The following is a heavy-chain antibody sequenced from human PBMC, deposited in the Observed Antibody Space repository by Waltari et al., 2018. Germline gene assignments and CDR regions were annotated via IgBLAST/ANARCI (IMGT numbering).Heavy chain of an antibody. D-gene: IGHD2-15*01. CDR3: ARVIERSGGSYTLDY. J-gene: IGHJ4*02. V-gene: IGHV1-69*12. CDR2: IIPIFGTA. CDR1: GGTFSSYA. Sequence: QVQLVQSGAEVKKPGSSVKVSCKASGGTFSSYAISWLRQAPGQVLEWMGGIIPIFGTANYAQKFQGRVTITADESTSTAYMELSSLRSEDTAVYYCARVIERSGGSYTLDYWGQGTLVTVSS.